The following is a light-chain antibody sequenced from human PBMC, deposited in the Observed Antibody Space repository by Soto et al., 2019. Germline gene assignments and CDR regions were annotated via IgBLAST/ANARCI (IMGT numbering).Light chain of an antibody. CDR2: YPS. CDR3: HQYGSSPHT. J-gene: IGKJ5*01. Sequence: EIVLTQSPGTLPLSPGERASLSCRASQSVSSNYLAWFQQKPGQAPRLLSSYPSSRATGIPDRFSGSGSGTDFTLTISSLEPVDFAVYYGHQYGSSPHTFGRGTRLEI. CDR1: QSVSSNY. V-gene: IGKV3-20*01.